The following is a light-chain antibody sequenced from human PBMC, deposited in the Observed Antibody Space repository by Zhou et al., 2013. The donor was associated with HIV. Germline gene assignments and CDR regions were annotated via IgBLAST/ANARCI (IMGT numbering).Light chain of an antibody. CDR3: QHYGDTVFT. J-gene: IGKJ4*01. V-gene: IGKV3-20*01. CDR1: QNVYNY. CDR2: DAS. Sequence: EIVLTQSPATLSLSPGDRATLSCRASQNVYNYLAWYQQKPGQAPRLLIYDASSRATGIPARFGGTGSGTDFTLTISRLEPEDFAVYYCQHYGDTVFTFGGGTKVEIQ.